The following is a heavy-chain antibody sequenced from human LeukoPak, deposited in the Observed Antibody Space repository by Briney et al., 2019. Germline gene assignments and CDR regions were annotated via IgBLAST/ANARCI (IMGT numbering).Heavy chain of an antibody. CDR3: AKDGAVLLWFGEPNGAFDI. Sequence: GGSLRLSCAASGFTFSSYWMSWVRQAPGKGLEWVANIKQDGSEKYYVDSVKGRFTISRDNAKNTLYLQMNSLRAEDTAVYYCAKDGAVLLWFGEPNGAFDIWGQGTMVTVSS. CDR2: IKQDGSEK. CDR1: GFTFSSYW. V-gene: IGHV3-7*01. D-gene: IGHD3-10*01. J-gene: IGHJ3*02.